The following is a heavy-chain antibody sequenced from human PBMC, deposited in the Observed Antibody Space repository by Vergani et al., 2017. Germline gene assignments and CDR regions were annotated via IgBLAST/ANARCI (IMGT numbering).Heavy chain of an antibody. CDR1: GFSFRSYG. V-gene: IGHV3-30*02. J-gene: IGHJ4*02. CDR3: AKMGSVVVTEVAYYFDY. D-gene: IGHD2-21*02. CDR2: IRYDVGKT. Sequence: QVQLVESGGGVVQPGGSLRLACAASGFSFRSYGMHWVRQAPGEGLEWVAFIRYDVGKTYYVDSVKGRFTISRDNSKNTVFLQMNRLRAEDTAVYYCAKMGSVVVTEVAYYFDYWGQGTLVTVSS.